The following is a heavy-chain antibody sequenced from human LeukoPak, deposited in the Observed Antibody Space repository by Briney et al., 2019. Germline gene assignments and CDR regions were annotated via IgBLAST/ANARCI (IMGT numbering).Heavy chain of an antibody. V-gene: IGHV3-73*01. CDR1: GFTFSGSA. CDR3: VPYMTATTIGGGWYDP. J-gene: IGHJ5*02. Sequence: TGGSLRLSCAASGFTFSGSAMHWVRQASGKGLEWVGRIRSKANSYATAYAASVKGRFTISRDDSKNTAYLQMNSLKAEDTAVYYCVPYMTATTIGGGWYDPWGQGTLVTVSS. CDR2: IRSKANSYAT. D-gene: IGHD2-21*02.